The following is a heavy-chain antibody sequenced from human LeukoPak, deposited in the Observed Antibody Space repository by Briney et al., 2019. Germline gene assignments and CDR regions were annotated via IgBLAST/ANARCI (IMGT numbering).Heavy chain of an antibody. V-gene: IGHV3-21*06. CDR1: GFTFSTFA. CDR2: ITGSGPYI. J-gene: IGHJ4*02. Sequence: GGSLRLSYAASGFTFSTFAMHWVRLSPEKGLEWVSSITGSGPYILYADSVKRRFTISRDNTKNLLYLEMNSLRAEDTAMYYCVRDVGAVRGEVYFDYWGQGTLVTVSS. CDR3: VRDVGAVRGEVYFDY. D-gene: IGHD3-16*01.